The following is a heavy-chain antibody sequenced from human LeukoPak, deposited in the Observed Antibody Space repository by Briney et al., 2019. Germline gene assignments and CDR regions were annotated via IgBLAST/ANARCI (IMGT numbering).Heavy chain of an antibody. CDR3: ARQAYASSFDAFDI. V-gene: IGHV5-51*01. D-gene: IGHD3-22*01. CDR1: GYNLATDY. J-gene: IGHJ3*02. CDR2: IYPGDSET. Sequence: GEPLKISCKGSGYNLATDYIGWVRQMPGKGLEWMGIIYPGDSETNYSPSFKGQVTFSVDKSITTAYLQWSSLKASDTAMYYCARQAYASSFDAFDIWGQGTMVTVSS.